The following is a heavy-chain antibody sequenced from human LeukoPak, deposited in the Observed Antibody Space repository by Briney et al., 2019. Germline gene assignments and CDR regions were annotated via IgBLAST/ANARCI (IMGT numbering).Heavy chain of an antibody. V-gene: IGHV3-33*01. Sequence: PGGSLGLSCAASGFTFSSYGMHWVRQAPGKGLEWVAVIWYDGSNKYYADSVKGRFTISRDNSKNTLYLQMNSLRAEDTAVYYCARGFGPVVPAAIPLDYWGQGTLVTVSS. J-gene: IGHJ4*02. CDR3: ARGFGPVVPAAIPLDY. CDR1: GFTFSSYG. CDR2: IWYDGSNK. D-gene: IGHD2-2*02.